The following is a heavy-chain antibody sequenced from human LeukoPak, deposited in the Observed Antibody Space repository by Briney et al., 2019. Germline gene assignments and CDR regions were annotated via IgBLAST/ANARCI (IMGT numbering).Heavy chain of an antibody. CDR1: GFTFRNYG. Sequence: PGGSLRLSCIASGFTFRNYGMSWVRQAPGKGLEWVSGLSDAGVRIFYSDSVKGRFTISKDKSKNTLYLQMDNLRAEDTGVYFCARLPTFYYDSSGYHYDYWGQGTLVTVSS. CDR3: ARLPTFYYDSSGYHYDY. D-gene: IGHD3-22*01. J-gene: IGHJ4*02. V-gene: IGHV3-23*01. CDR2: LSDAGVRI.